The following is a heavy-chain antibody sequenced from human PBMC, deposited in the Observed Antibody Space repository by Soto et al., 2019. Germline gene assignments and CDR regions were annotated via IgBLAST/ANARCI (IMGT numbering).Heavy chain of an antibody. CDR2: LFYVGAT. V-gene: IGHV4-30-4*01. J-gene: IGHJ5*02. CDR1: GGSISSGDYY. CDR3: ARVVRFCSSPSCRGRNWFDP. Sequence: QVQLQESGPGLVEPSQTLSLTCSVSGGSISSGDYYWSWIRQPPGRGLDWIGILFYVGATYYNPSLKSRVTISVDTSKNQFSLKLSSVTAADTAVYHCARVVRFCSSPSCRGRNWFDPWGQGTLVTVTS. D-gene: IGHD2-2*01.